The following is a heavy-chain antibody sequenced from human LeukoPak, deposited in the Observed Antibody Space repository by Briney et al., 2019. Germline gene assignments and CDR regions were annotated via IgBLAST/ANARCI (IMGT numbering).Heavy chain of an antibody. CDR3: ARGDGGPLFDC. CDR2: ISYDGSNK. Sequence: GGSLRLSCAASGFTFGSYAMHWVRQAPGKGPEWVAVISYDGSNKYYADSVKGRFTISRDNSKNTLYLQMNSLRAEDTAVYYCARGDGGPLFDCWGQGTLVTVSS. D-gene: IGHD2-15*01. J-gene: IGHJ4*02. V-gene: IGHV3-30*04. CDR1: GFTFGSYA.